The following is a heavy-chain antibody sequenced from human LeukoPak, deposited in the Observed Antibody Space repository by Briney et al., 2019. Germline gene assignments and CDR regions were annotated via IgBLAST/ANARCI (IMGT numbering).Heavy chain of an antibody. CDR3: AELGITMIGGV. Sequence: GGSLRLSCAASGFTFDDYAMHWVRQAPGKGLEWVSSISWNSFNIGYADSVKGRFTISRDNAKNSLYLQMNSLRAEDTAVYYCAELGITMIGGVWGKGTTVTISS. D-gene: IGHD3-10*02. J-gene: IGHJ6*04. V-gene: IGHV3-9*01. CDR2: ISWNSFNI. CDR1: GFTFDDYA.